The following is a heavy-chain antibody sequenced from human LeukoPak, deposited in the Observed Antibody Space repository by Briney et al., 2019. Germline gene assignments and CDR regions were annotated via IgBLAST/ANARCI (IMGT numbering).Heavy chain of an antibody. Sequence: PSETLSLTCTVSGGSISSYYWSWIRQPPGKGLEWVSAISGSGGRTYYADSVKGRFTISRDNSKNTLYLQMNSLRAEDTAVYYCAKCILTGYYKGYMDVWGKGTTVTISS. D-gene: IGHD3-9*01. CDR1: GGSISSYY. J-gene: IGHJ6*03. CDR3: AKCILTGYYKGYMDV. V-gene: IGHV3-23*01. CDR2: ISGSGGRT.